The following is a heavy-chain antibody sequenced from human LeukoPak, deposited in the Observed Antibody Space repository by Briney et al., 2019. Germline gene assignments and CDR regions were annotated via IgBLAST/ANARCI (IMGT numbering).Heavy chain of an antibody. CDR1: GFTFSTFA. J-gene: IGHJ3*02. CDR2: IKQDGSEK. V-gene: IGHV3-7*01. Sequence: GGSLRLSCAASGFTFSTFAMIWVRQPPGKRLEWVANIKQDGSEKYYVDSVKGRFTISRDNAKNSLYLQMNSLRAEDTAVYYCARASYGDYQDGAFDIWGQGTMVTVSS. D-gene: IGHD4-17*01. CDR3: ARASYGDYQDGAFDI.